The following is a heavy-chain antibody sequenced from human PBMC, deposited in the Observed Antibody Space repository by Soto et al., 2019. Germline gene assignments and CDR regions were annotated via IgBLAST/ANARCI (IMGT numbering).Heavy chain of an antibody. D-gene: IGHD5-12*01. Sequence: SETLSLTCAVYGGSFSGYYWSWIRQPPGKGLEWIGEINHSGSTNYNPSLKSRVTISVDTSKNQFSLKLSSVTAADTAVYYCARGFGYSGYENQSRFDYWGQGTLVTVSS. V-gene: IGHV4-34*01. CDR1: GGSFSGYY. J-gene: IGHJ4*02. CDR2: INHSGST. CDR3: ARGFGYSGYENQSRFDY.